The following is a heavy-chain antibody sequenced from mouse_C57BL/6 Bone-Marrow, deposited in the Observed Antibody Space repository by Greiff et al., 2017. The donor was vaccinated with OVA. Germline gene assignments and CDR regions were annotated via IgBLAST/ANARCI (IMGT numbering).Heavy chain of an antibody. Sequence: QVQLQQSGAELARPGASVKLSCKASGYTFTSYGISWVKQRTGQGLEWIGEIYPRSGNTYYNEKFKGKATLTADKSSSTAYMELRILTSEDSAVYFCARRAYYSWFAYWGQGTLVTVSA. CDR3: ARRAYYSWFAY. CDR2: IYPRSGNT. V-gene: IGHV1-81*01. D-gene: IGHD1-1*01. J-gene: IGHJ3*01. CDR1: GYTFTSYG.